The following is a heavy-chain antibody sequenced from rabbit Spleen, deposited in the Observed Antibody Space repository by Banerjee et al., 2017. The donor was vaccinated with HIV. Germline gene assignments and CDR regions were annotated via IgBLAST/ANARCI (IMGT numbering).Heavy chain of an antibody. J-gene: IGHJ6*01. CDR2: IYAGSSSST. D-gene: IGHD8-1*01. CDR1: GFTIGSSYY. Sequence: QEQLVESGGGLVQPEGSLTLTCTASGFTIGSSYYMCWVRQAPGKGLEWIACIYAGSSSSTYSATWAKGRFTLSKTSSTTVTLQMTSLTAADTATYFCARDAGTSFSTYGMDLWGPGTLVTVS. CDR3: ARDAGTSFSTYGMDL. V-gene: IGHV1S45*01.